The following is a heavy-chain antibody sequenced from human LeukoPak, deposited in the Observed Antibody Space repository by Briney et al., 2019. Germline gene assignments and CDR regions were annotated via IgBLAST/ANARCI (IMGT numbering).Heavy chain of an antibody. Sequence: SETLSLTCAVYGGSFSGYYWSWIRQPPGKGLEWIGEINHSGSTNYNPSLKSRVTISVDTSKNQFSLKLSSVTAADTAVYYCARHTAPAIIGFGRWRGPAFDYWGQGTLVTVSS. CDR1: GGSFSGYY. CDR2: INHSGST. D-gene: IGHD3-10*01. V-gene: IGHV4-34*01. J-gene: IGHJ4*02. CDR3: ARHTAPAIIGFGRWRGPAFDY.